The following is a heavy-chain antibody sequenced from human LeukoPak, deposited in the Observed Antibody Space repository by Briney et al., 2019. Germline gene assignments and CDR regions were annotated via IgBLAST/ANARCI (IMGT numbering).Heavy chain of an antibody. D-gene: IGHD2-15*01. Sequence: TSEALSLTCTVSGGSISSYYWSWIRQPPGKGLEWIGYIYYSGSTNYNPSLKSRVTISVDTSKNQFSLKLSSVTAADTAVYYCARHGGFAVRSVYYYYYGMDVWGQGTTVTVSS. J-gene: IGHJ6*02. V-gene: IGHV4-59*08. CDR2: IYYSGST. CDR3: ARHGGFAVRSVYYYYYGMDV. CDR1: GGSISSYY.